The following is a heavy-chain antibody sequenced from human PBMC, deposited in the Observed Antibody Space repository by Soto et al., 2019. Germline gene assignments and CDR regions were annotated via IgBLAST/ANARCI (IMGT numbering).Heavy chain of an antibody. V-gene: IGHV4-30-4*01. Sequence: QVQLQESGPGLVKPSQTLSLTCTVSGGSISSGDYYWSWIRQPPGKGLEWIGYIYYSGSTYYNPSLKSRLTISVDTAKNQFSLKLSSVTAADTAVYYCARDRLRGVQRGYYYYYGMDVWGQGTTVTVSS. CDR1: GGSISSGDYY. J-gene: IGHJ6*02. D-gene: IGHD3-10*01. CDR2: IYYSGST. CDR3: ARDRLRGVQRGYYYYYGMDV.